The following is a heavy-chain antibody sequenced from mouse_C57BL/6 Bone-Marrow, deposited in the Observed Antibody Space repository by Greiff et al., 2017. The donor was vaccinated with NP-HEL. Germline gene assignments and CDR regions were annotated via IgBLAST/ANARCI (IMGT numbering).Heavy chain of an antibody. CDR1: GLTFSSYG. Sequence: EVQRVESGGDLVKPGGSLKLSCAASGLTFSSYGMSWVRQTPDKRLEWVATISSGGSYTYYPDSVKGRFTISRDNAKNTLYLQMSSLKSEDTAMYYCARRNYYGSSYLYAMDYWGQGTSVTVSS. V-gene: IGHV5-6*01. CDR2: ISSGGSYT. CDR3: ARRNYYGSSYLYAMDY. D-gene: IGHD1-1*01. J-gene: IGHJ4*01.